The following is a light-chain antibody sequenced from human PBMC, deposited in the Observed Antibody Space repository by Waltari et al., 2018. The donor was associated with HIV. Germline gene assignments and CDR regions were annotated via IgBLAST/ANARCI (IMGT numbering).Light chain of an antibody. CDR1: SSNIGNNY. Sequence: QSVLTQPPSVSGTPGQRVTISCSGSSSNIGNNYVNWYQQLPGMAPKLLIYMNNYRPSGVPDRFSGSKSGTSASLTISGLRSEDEGDYYCAAWDESLSGNVFGTGTKVPVL. CDR2: MNN. V-gene: IGLV1-47*01. J-gene: IGLJ1*01. CDR3: AAWDESLSGNV.